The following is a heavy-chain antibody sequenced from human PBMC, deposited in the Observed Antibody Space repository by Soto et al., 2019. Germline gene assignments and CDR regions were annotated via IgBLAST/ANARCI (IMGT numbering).Heavy chain of an antibody. Sequence: EVQLLESGGGLVQPGGSLRLSFAASGFTFSSYAMRWARQAPGKGLEWVSAISGSGGSTYYADSVKGRFTISRDNSKNTLYLQMNSLRAEDTAVYYCARRGSGSYYDYWGQGTLVTVSS. CDR3: ARRGSGSYYDY. V-gene: IGHV3-23*01. CDR2: ISGSGGST. CDR1: GFTFSSYA. D-gene: IGHD1-26*01. J-gene: IGHJ4*02.